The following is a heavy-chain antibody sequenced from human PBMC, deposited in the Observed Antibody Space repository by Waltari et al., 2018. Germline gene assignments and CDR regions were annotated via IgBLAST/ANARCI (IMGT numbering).Heavy chain of an antibody. Sequence: QVQLVQSGAEVKEPGASVKVSCKASGYTLTGYYMPWVRQAPGQGLEWMGWINPKSGVTNFAQKFQGRVTLTRDTSISTAYMDLSRLRSDDTAVYYCASPQRYSSSSFDYWGQGTLVTVSS. V-gene: IGHV1-2*02. J-gene: IGHJ4*02. CDR3: ASPQRYSSSSFDY. CDR2: INPKSGVT. CDR1: GYTLTGYY. D-gene: IGHD6-6*01.